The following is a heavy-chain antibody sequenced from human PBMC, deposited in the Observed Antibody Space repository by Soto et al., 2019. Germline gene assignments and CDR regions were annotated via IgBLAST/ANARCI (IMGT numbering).Heavy chain of an antibody. J-gene: IGHJ4*02. CDR3: ARGPYSSSSIPFDY. CDR2: IYSGDST. CDR1: GFTVSSNY. D-gene: IGHD6-6*01. Sequence: GGSLRLSCAASGFTVSSNYMSWVRQAPGKGLEWVSVIYSGDSTYYADSVRGRFTTSRDNSNNTVFLQMNTLRAEDTAVYYCARGPYSSSSIPFDYWGQGTLVTVSS. V-gene: IGHV3-53*01.